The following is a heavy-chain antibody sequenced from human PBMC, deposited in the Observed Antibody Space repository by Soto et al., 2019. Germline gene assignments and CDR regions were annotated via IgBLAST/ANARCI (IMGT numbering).Heavy chain of an antibody. J-gene: IGHJ4*02. Sequence: EVQLVESGGGLVQPGGSLRLSCVASGFTFSSYWMHWVRQAPGKGLVWVSRINSDGSRTTYADSVKGRFTISRDNAKNSMYLQMNSLRAEDTSGYFCAKGYSGYDYANWGQGSLVPVSS. CDR3: AKGYSGYDYAN. CDR2: INSDGSRT. CDR1: GFTFSSYW. V-gene: IGHV3-74*01. D-gene: IGHD5-12*01.